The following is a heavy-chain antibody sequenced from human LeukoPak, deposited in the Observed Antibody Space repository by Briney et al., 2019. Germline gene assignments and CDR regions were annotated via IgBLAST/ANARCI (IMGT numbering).Heavy chain of an antibody. Sequence: SETLSLTCAVYGGSFSGYYWIWIRQPPGKGLEWIGEINHSGSTNYNPSLKSRVTISEDTSKNQFSLKLSSVTAADTAVYYCARARVRIAAGALDYWGQGALVTVSS. V-gene: IGHV4-34*01. CDR3: ARARVRIAAGALDY. CDR1: GGSFSGYY. D-gene: IGHD6-13*01. J-gene: IGHJ4*02. CDR2: INHSGST.